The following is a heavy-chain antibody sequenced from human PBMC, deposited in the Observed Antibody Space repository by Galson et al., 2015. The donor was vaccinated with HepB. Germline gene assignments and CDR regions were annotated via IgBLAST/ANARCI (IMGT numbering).Heavy chain of an antibody. CDR1: GFIFSNYG. J-gene: IGHJ4*02. D-gene: IGHD6-13*01. Sequence: SLRLSCAASGFIFSNYGMHWVRQAPGKGLEWVALIWRDGTNKYYSDSVKGRFTISRDNSKNILYLQMNSLKTEDTAVYYCTRLGDLSGYSSKWGQGTLVTVSS. V-gene: IGHV3-33*01. CDR2: IWRDGTNK. CDR3: TRLGDLSGYSSK.